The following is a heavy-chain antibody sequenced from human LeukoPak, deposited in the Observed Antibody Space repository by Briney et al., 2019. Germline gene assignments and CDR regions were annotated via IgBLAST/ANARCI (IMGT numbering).Heavy chain of an antibody. J-gene: IGHJ4*02. CDR3: ARDGNYDSSGFPAGPFDY. CDR2: ISGSGGST. V-gene: IGHV3-23*01. D-gene: IGHD3-22*01. CDR1: RFTFSSYG. Sequence: GGTLRLSCAASRFTFSSYGMSWVRQAPGKGLEWVSAISGSGGSTFYADSVKGRFTISRDNAKNSLYLQMNSLRAEDTAGYYCARDGNYDSSGFPAGPFDYWGQGTLVTVSS.